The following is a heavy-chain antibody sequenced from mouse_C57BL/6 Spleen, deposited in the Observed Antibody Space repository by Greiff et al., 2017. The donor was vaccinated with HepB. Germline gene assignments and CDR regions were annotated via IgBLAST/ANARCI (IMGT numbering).Heavy chain of an antibody. D-gene: IGHD2-3*01. Sequence: VKLQESGPELVKPGASVKISCKASGYAFSSSWMNWVKQRPGKGLEWIGRIYPGDGDTNYNGKFKGKATLTADKSSSTAYMQLSSLTSEDSAVYFCARSRDGYYADYWGQGTTLTVSS. V-gene: IGHV1-82*01. CDR2: IYPGDGDT. CDR3: ARSRDGYYADY. J-gene: IGHJ2*01. CDR1: GYAFSSSW.